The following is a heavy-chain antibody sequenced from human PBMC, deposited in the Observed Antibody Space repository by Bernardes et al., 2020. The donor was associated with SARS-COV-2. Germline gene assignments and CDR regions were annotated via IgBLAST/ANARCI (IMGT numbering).Heavy chain of an antibody. D-gene: IGHD7-27*01. CDR3: ANDAGVDVFFDY. CDR2: LNTDGENP. J-gene: IGHJ4*02. Sequence: GGSLRLSCVASGFAFSDFGMAWVRQAPGKGLEWVSTLNTDGENPTYADSVKGRFTISRDNSKNMLYLQMNSLRAEDTAVYYCANDAGVDVFFDYWGQGTLVTVSS. V-gene: IGHV3-23*01. CDR1: GFAFSDFG.